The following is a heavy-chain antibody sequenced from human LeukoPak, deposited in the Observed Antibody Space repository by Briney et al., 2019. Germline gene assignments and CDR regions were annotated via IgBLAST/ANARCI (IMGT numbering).Heavy chain of an antibody. V-gene: IGHV3-23*01. CDR3: AKDSFKAVAGSFDY. Sequence: KPGVSLRLYCAASGFTFSSYAMSWVRQARGKGLEWVSAISGSGGSTYYADSVKGRFTISRDNSKNTLYLQMNSLRAEDTAVYYCAKDSFKAVAGSFDYWGQGTLVTVSS. CDR2: ISGSGGST. D-gene: IGHD6-19*01. J-gene: IGHJ4*02. CDR1: GFTFSSYA.